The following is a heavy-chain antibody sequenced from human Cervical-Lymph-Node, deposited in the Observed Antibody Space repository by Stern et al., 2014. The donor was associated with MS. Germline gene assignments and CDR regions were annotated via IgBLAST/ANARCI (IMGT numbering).Heavy chain of an antibody. V-gene: IGHV1-69*01. CDR1: GGTFTSYA. CDR3: ARDVPPQDYSYYGLDV. Sequence: QVQLVQSGAEVKKPGSSVKVSCKASGGTFTSYAINWLRQAPGQGLEWLGGVRPVFDSATYAQKFQGRVTISADEFTSTAYMELSSLKSEDTAVYYCARDVPPQDYSYYGLDVWGQGTTVTVSS. CDR2: VRPVFDSA. J-gene: IGHJ6*02.